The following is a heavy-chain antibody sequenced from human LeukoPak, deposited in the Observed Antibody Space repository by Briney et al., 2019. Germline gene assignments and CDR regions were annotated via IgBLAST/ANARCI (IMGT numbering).Heavy chain of an antibody. Sequence: GGSLRLSCAASGFTFSSYELNWVRRAPGKGLEWVSYISSSGSTINYADSVKGRFTISRDNAKNSLSLQMNSLRAEDTAVYYCARGAVIFDYWGQGTLLTVSS. V-gene: IGHV3-48*03. D-gene: IGHD2/OR15-2a*01. CDR3: ARGAVIFDY. CDR1: GFTFSSYE. CDR2: ISSSGSTI. J-gene: IGHJ4*02.